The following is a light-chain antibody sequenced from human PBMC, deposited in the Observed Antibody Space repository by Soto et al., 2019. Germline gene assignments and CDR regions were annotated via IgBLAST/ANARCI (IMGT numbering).Light chain of an antibody. CDR1: QSISSY. Sequence: DLPMTQSPSSLSASVGDRVTITCRASQSISSYLNWYQQNPGKAPKLLIYAASSLQSGVPSRFSGSGSGTDFTLTISSLQPEDFATYYCQQSYSTLVTFGQGTKLEIK. J-gene: IGKJ2*01. V-gene: IGKV1-39*01. CDR3: QQSYSTLVT. CDR2: AAS.